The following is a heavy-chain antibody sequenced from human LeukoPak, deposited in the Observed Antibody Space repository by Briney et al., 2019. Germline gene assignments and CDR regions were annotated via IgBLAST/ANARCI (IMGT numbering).Heavy chain of an antibody. D-gene: IGHD2-15*01. CDR3: ARRMSHGYCSGGSCFLIDY. J-gene: IGHJ4*02. CDR1: VYTFTSYA. CDR2: INAGNGNT. V-gene: IGHV1-3*01. Sequence: ASVKVSCKASVYTFTSYAMHWVRQAPGQRLEWMGWINAGNGNTKYSQKFQGRVTITRDTSASTAYMELSSLRSEDTAVYYCARRMSHGYCSGGSCFLIDYWGQGTLVTVSS.